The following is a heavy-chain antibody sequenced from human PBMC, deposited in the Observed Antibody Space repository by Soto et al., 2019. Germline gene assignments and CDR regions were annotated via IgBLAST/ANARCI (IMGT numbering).Heavy chain of an antibody. V-gene: IGHV3-64*01. D-gene: IGHD3-22*01. Sequence: LRLSCAASGFTFSSYAMHWVRQAPGKGLEYVSAISSNGGSTYYANSVKGRFTISRDNSKNTLYLQMGSLRAEDMAVYYCAKLFYDSSGSILDYWGQGTLVTVSS. CDR3: AKLFYDSSGSILDY. CDR1: GFTFSSYA. CDR2: ISSNGGST. J-gene: IGHJ4*02.